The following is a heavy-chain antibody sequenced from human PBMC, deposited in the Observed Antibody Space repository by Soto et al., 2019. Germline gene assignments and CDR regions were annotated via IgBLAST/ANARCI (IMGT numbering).Heavy chain of an antibody. CDR1: GFSLSTSGGG. D-gene: IGHD3-10*01. CDR2: IYWDDEK. V-gene: IGHV2-5*02. Sequence: QITLKESGPTLVKPTQTLTLTCTFSGFSLSTSGGGVGWIRQPPGKALEWLAIIYWDDEKRYSPSLKTRLTVTKDTSKNQVVLTMTNVDPVDTATYYCAHRAYFDSGKQFDYWGQGTLVSVSS. CDR3: AHRAYFDSGKQFDY. J-gene: IGHJ4*02.